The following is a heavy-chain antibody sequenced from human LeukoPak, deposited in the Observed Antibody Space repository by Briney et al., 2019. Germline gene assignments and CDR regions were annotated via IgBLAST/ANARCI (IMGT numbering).Heavy chain of an antibody. CDR1: DGSMSPYY. V-gene: IGHV4-59*01. Sequence: SETLSLTCTVSDGSMSPYYWSWIRQSPGKGLEWIAYIFYNGNTKYNPSLWSRVTISIDTSRNQFSLNLNSVTAADTAVYYCARVASIAAAGLHYYYYYMDVWGKGTTVTVSS. J-gene: IGHJ6*03. CDR2: IFYNGNT. D-gene: IGHD6-13*01. CDR3: ARVASIAAAGLHYYYYYMDV.